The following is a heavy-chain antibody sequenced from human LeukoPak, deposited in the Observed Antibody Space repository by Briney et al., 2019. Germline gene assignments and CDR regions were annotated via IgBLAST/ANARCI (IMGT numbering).Heavy chain of an antibody. D-gene: IGHD6-6*01. Sequence: SETLSLTCTVSGGSISSYYWSWIRQPPGKRLEWIGYIYYSGSTNYNPSLKSRVTISVDTSKNQFSLKLSSMTAADTAVYYCASNIAARAFDIWGQGTVVTVSS. CDR3: ASNIAARAFDI. CDR1: GGSISSYY. CDR2: IYYSGST. J-gene: IGHJ3*02. V-gene: IGHV4-59*12.